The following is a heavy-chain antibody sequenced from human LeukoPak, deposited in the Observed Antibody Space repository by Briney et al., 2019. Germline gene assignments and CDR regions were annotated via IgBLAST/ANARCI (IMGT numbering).Heavy chain of an antibody. CDR3: ARGQKLTYYDILTDPGRFDP. J-gene: IGHJ5*02. CDR1: GGTFSSYA. CDR2: IIPIFGTA. D-gene: IGHD3-9*01. V-gene: IGHV1-69*01. Sequence: ASVKVSCKASGGTFSSYAISWVRQAPGQGLEWMGGIIPIFGTANYAQKFQGRVTITADESTSTAYMELSSLRSEDTAVYYCARGQKLTYYDILTDPGRFDPWGQGTLVTVST.